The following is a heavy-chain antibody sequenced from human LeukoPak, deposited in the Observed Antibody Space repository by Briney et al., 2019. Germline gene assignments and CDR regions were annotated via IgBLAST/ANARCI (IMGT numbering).Heavy chain of an antibody. CDR2: ISYDGSNK. CDR3: ARGAVVSVRGYSYGYWYFDL. CDR1: GFTFSSYA. Sequence: GGSLRLSCAASGFTFSSYAMHWVRQAPGKGLEWVAVISYDGSNKYYADSVKGRFTISRDNSKNTLYLQMNSLRAEDTAVYYCARGAVVSVRGYSYGYWYFDLWGRGTLVTVSS. V-gene: IGHV3-30-3*01. J-gene: IGHJ2*01. D-gene: IGHD5-18*01.